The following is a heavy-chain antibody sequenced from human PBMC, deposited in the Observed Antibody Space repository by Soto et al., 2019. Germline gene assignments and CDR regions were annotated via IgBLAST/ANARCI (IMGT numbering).Heavy chain of an antibody. V-gene: IGHV5-51*01. J-gene: IGHJ6*02. CDR2: IYPGDFDT. D-gene: IGHD4-17*01. CDR1: GYSFTSYW. CDR3: ARHVFHDSGDFYYYGMDV. Sequence: PGESLKISCKGSGYSFTSYWIGWVRQMPGKGLEWMGIIYPGDFDTRYSPSFQGQVTISADKSISTAYLQWSSLKASDSAMYYCARHVFHDSGDFYYYGMDVWGQGTTVTVSS.